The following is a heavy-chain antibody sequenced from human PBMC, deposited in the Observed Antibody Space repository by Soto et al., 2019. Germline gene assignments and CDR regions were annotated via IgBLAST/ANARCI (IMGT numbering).Heavy chain of an antibody. CDR3: ARGVRGSLNWLDP. CDR2: IYTGGRA. J-gene: IGHJ5*02. CDR1: GFTVSSNY. Sequence: GGSLRLSCAASGFTVSSNYMSWVRQAPGKGLEWVSVIYTGGRAYYADSVKGRFAISRYNSNNTVYLQMNSLRAEDTAVYYCARGVRGSLNWLDPWGQGALVTVSS. D-gene: IGHD2-8*01. V-gene: IGHV3-53*04.